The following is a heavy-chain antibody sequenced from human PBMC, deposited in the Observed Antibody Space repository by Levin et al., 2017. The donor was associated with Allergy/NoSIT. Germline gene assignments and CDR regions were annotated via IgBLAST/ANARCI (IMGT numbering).Heavy chain of an antibody. Sequence: SQTLSLTCTVSGGSISSSYWSWIRQPPGKGLEWIGYIYYSGSTNYNPSLKSRVTISVDTSKNQFSLKLSSVTAADTAVYYCARSSTAYSSSWSTFDYWGQGTLVTVSS. CDR1: GGSISSSY. CDR3: ARSSTAYSSSWSTFDY. CDR2: IYYSGST. D-gene: IGHD6-13*01. V-gene: IGHV4-59*01. J-gene: IGHJ4*02.